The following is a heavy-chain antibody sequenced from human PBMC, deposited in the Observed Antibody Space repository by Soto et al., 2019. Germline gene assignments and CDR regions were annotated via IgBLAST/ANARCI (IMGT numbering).Heavy chain of an antibody. CDR3: ARAMGYSSSRNPRCPDY. CDR2: ISAYNGNT. J-gene: IGHJ4*02. V-gene: IGHV1-18*01. D-gene: IGHD6-13*01. Sequence: GASVKVSCKASGYTFTSYGISWVRQAPGQGLEWMGWISAYNGNTNYAQKLQGRVTMTTDTSTSTAYMELRSLRSDDTAVYYCARAMGYSSSRNPRCPDYWGQGTLVTVSS. CDR1: GYTFTSYG.